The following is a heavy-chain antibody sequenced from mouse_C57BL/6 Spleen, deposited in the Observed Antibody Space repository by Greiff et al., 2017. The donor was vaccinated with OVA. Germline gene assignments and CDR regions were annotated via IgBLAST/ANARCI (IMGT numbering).Heavy chain of an antibody. V-gene: IGHV7-3*01. CDR2: IRNKANGYTT. Sequence: EVKLMESGGGLVQPGGSLSLSCAASGFTFTDYYMSWVRQPPGKALEWLGFIRNKANGYTTEYSASVKGRFTISRDNSQSILYRQMNALGAEDSATYYCARIYYDYDEYYFDYWGQGTTRTVSS. J-gene: IGHJ2*01. D-gene: IGHD2-4*01. CDR1: GFTFTDYY. CDR3: ARIYYDYDEYYFDY.